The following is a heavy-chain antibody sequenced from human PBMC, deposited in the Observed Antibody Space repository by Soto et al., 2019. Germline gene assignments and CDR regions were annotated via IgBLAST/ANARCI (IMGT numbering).Heavy chain of an antibody. CDR2: INAGNGNT. CDR1: GYTFTGYA. V-gene: IGHV1-3*01. CDR3: ARGLIYDSSGYYFDY. D-gene: IGHD3-22*01. J-gene: IGHJ4*02. Sequence: ASVKVSCKASGYTFTGYAMHWVRQAPGQRLEWMGWINAGNGNTKYSQKFQGRVTITRDTSASTAYMELSSLRFEDTAVYYCARGLIYDSSGYYFDYWGQGTLVTVSS.